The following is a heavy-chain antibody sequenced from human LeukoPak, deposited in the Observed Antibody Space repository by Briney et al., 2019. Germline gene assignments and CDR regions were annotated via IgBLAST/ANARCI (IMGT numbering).Heavy chain of an antibody. CDR1: GYTFTGYY. D-gene: IGHD3-10*01. J-gene: IGHJ1*01. CDR2: INPNSGGT. Sequence: GASVKVSCKASGYTFTGYYMHWVRQAPGQGLEWMGWINPNSGGTNYAQKFQGRVTMIRDTSISTAYMELSRLRSDDTAVYYCARSYGSGSPLYFQHWGQGTLVTVSS. V-gene: IGHV1-2*02. CDR3: ARSYGSGSPLYFQH.